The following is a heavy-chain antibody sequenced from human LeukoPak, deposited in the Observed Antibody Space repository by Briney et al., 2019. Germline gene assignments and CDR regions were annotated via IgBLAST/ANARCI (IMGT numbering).Heavy chain of an antibody. CDR3: ARHRSSSGWYSTYYYYMDV. Sequence: SETLSLTCTVSGGSISSSSYYWGWIRQPPGKGLEWIGSIYYSGSTYYNPSLKSRVTISVDTSKNQFSLKLRSVTAADTAVYYCARHRSSSGWYSTYYYYMDVWGKGTTVTVSS. CDR1: GGSISSSSYY. V-gene: IGHV4-39*01. D-gene: IGHD6-19*01. CDR2: IYYSGST. J-gene: IGHJ6*03.